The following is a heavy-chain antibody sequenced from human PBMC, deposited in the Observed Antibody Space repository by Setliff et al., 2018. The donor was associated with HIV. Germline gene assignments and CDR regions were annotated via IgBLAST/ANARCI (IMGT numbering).Heavy chain of an antibody. Sequence: GGSLRLSCAASGFIFSNYGMHWVRQAPGKGLEWVAVIWYDGGNKYYVDSVKGRFTISRDNSKNTLYLQMNSLRVEDTAIYYCTKGVQRFRPYYFDSWGQGALVTVSS. V-gene: IGHV3-33*06. CDR3: TKGVQRFRPYYFDS. J-gene: IGHJ4*02. CDR2: IWYDGGNK. D-gene: IGHD3-10*01. CDR1: GFIFSNYG.